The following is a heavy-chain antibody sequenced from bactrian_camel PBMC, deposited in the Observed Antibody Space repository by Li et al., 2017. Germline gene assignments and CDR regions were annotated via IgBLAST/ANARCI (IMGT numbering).Heavy chain of an antibody. Sequence: HVQLVESGGGLVQPGGSLRLSCVASGFTFSRLYMHWVRQTSGKGLEWVSMIAGDKDNSRTYALDPVKGRFIISGDNAKNTGYLKRANRKPDDTAGYYGVRGRADGTVWEFGYWGQGTQVTVS. CDR3: VRGRADGTVWEFGY. CDR2: GDKDNSRT. J-gene: IGHJ6*01. CDR1: GFTFSRLY. V-gene: IGHV3S6*01. D-gene: IGHD6*01.